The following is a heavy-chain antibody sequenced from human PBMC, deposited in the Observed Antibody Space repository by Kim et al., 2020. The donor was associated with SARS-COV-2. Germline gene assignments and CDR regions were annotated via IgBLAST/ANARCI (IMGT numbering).Heavy chain of an antibody. Sequence: GGSLRLSCVASGLTVSSNYISWVRQAPGKGLEWVSIIHSGCNTYYADSVKGRFTISRDNSKNTLYLQFNSLRLEDTAVYYCARDLFHYDSSGYSLDYWVQRTLVTVSS. V-gene: IGHV3-66*02. CDR3: ARDLFHYDSSGYSLDY. D-gene: IGHD3-22*01. CDR2: IHSGCNT. J-gene: IGHJ4*02. CDR1: GLTVSSNY.